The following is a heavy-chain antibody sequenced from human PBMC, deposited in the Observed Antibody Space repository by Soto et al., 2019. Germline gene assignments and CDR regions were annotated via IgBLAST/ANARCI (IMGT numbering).Heavy chain of an antibody. CDR3: TRANWYSEY. J-gene: IGHJ4*02. CDR2: MYYNGNT. Sequence: QVQLQESGPGLVKPSETLSLTCTVSGGSISNHYWSWIRQPPGKGLEWIGYMYYNGNTNYNPPLKSRVTMSVDTSKHQSSLHLRSVTAADTAVYYCTRANWYSEYWGQGTLVTVSS. D-gene: IGHD7-27*01. V-gene: IGHV4-59*11. CDR1: GGSISNHY.